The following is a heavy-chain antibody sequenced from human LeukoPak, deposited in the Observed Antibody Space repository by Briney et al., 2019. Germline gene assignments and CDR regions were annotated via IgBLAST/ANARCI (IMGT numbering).Heavy chain of an antibody. CDR3: AQDYSGYDLSAGY. Sequence: PGGSLRLACAASGFTFSSHAMSWVRQAPGKGLEWVSVISGSGRSAHYADSLKGRFTISRDNSKDTLYLQMNSPRAEDTALYYCAQDYSGYDLSAGYWGQGTLVTVSS. D-gene: IGHD5-12*01. V-gene: IGHV3-23*01. J-gene: IGHJ4*02. CDR2: ISGSGRSA. CDR1: GFTFSSHA.